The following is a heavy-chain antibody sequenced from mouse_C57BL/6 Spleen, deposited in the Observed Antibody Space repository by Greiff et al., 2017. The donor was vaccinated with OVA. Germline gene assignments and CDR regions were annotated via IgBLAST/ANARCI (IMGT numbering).Heavy chain of an antibody. J-gene: IGHJ2*01. CDR3: ARRANWDVHYFDY. D-gene: IGHD4-1*01. CDR2: ISSGGSYT. CDR1: GFTFSSYG. V-gene: IGHV5-6*02. Sequence: DVMLVESGGDLVKPGGSLKLSCAASGFTFSSYGMSWVRQTPDKRLEWVATISSGGSYTYYPDSVKGRFTISRDNAKNTLYLQMSSLKSEDTAMYYCARRANWDVHYFDYWGQGTTLTVSS.